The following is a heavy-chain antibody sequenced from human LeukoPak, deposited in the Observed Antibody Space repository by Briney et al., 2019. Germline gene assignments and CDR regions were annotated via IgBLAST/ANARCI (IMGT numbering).Heavy chain of an antibody. CDR1: GGSISSSSYY. CDR3: VKSNSRYQPWTLDI. Sequence: SETLSLTCTVSGGSISSSSYYWGWIRQPPGKGLEWIGSIYYSGSTYYNPSLKSRVTISVDTSNNQLSLKVNSATAADTAMYYCVKSNSRYQPWTLDIWGRGTMVTVSS. D-gene: IGHD2-2*01. J-gene: IGHJ3*02. V-gene: IGHV4-39*07. CDR2: IYYSGST.